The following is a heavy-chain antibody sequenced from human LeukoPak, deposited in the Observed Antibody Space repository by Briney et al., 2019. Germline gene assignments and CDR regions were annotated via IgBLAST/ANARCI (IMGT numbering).Heavy chain of an antibody. D-gene: IGHD5-18*01. CDR1: GFTFSSYG. CDR2: ISYDGSNQ. J-gene: IGHJ4*02. CDR3: AKDPCRGYSYGYTSNPRLCAFDY. Sequence: GRSLRLSCAASGFTFSSYGMYWVRQAPGKGLEWVAVISYDGSNQYYADSVKGRFTISRDNSKNTLYLQVDSLRDEDTALYYCAKDPCRGYSYGYTSNPRLCAFDYWGQGTLVTVSS. V-gene: IGHV3-30*18.